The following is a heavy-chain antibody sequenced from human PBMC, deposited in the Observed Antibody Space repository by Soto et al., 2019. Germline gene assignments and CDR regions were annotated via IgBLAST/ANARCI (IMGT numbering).Heavy chain of an antibody. V-gene: IGHV4-59*01. CDR3: ARGQDDSSGYHDAFDI. CDR2: IYYSGST. D-gene: IGHD3-22*01. CDR1: GGSISSYY. J-gene: IGHJ3*02. Sequence: PSETLSLTCTVSGGSISSYYWSWIRQPPGKGLEWIGYIYYSGSTNYNPPLKSRVTISVDTSKNQFSLKLSSVTAADTAVYYCARGQDDSSGYHDAFDIWGQGTMVT.